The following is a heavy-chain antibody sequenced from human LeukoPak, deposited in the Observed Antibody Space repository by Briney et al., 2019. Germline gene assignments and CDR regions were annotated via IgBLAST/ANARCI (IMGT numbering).Heavy chain of an antibody. V-gene: IGHV4-30-2*01. CDR2: IYHNGST. Sequence: SQTLSLTCAVSGGSISSGGYSWSWIRQPPGKGLEWIGYIYHNGSTYYNPSLKSRVTISVDRSKNQFSLKLSSVTAADTAVYYCAREAGRAFDIWGQGTMVTVSS. J-gene: IGHJ3*02. CDR3: AREAGRAFDI. CDR1: GGSISSGGYS.